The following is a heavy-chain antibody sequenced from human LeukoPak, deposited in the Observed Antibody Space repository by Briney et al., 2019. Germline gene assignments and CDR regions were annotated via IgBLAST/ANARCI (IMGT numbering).Heavy chain of an antibody. CDR1: GGSTSSGPYY. CDR2: IYYGENT. Sequence: SETLSLTCTVSGGSTSSGPYYWGWIRQPPGKGLEWIGNIYYGENTYYNPSLKSRVTISIDTSKNQFSLKLSSVTAADTAVYYCARGNDYVWGSYDYWGQGTLVTVSS. V-gene: IGHV4-39*01. J-gene: IGHJ4*02. D-gene: IGHD3-16*01. CDR3: ARGNDYVWGSYDY.